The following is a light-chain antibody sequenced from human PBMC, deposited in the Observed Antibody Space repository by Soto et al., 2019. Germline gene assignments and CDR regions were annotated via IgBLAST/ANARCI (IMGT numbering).Light chain of an antibody. Sequence: IQLTKSPSSLSASVGDRVTITCRASQGISSYLSCYHQKPGKAPKLLIYAASTLQSGVPSRFSGSGSGTDFTLTISSLQPEDFATYYCQQLNSYPRTFGQGTKVDIK. V-gene: IGKV1-9*01. CDR1: QGISSY. J-gene: IGKJ1*01. CDR3: QQLNSYPRT. CDR2: AAS.